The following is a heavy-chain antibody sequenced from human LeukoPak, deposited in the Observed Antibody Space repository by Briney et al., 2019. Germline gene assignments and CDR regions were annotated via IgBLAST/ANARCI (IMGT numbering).Heavy chain of an antibody. Sequence: SETLSLTCTVSGGPISGYYWSWIRQPPGKGLEWIGFIYYSGSTKYNPSLKSRVTISVDTSKNQFSLKLTSVTAADTAVYYCARYGSGSYSDDHFQHWGQGTLVTVSS. J-gene: IGHJ1*01. CDR1: GGPISGYY. D-gene: IGHD3-10*01. CDR3: ARYGSGSYSDDHFQH. V-gene: IGHV4-59*08. CDR2: IYYSGST.